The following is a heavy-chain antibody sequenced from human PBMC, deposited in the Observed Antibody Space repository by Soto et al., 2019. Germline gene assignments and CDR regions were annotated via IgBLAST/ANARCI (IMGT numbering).Heavy chain of an antibody. CDR2: IYYSGST. Sequence: QVQLQESGPGLVKPSETLSLMCTVSGGSISSNYWSWIRQPPGKGLEYIGYIYYSGSTNYNPSLKTRYTXXVDTSKNQFSLKLSSVTAADTAVYYCARGGGSPDYWGQGTLVTVSS. J-gene: IGHJ4*02. V-gene: IGHV4-59*01. CDR1: GGSISSNY. CDR3: ARGGGSPDY. D-gene: IGHD3-10*01.